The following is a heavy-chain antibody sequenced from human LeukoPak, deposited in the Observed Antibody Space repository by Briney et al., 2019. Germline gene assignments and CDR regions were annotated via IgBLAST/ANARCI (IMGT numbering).Heavy chain of an antibody. V-gene: IGHV4-34*01. CDR1: GGSFSGYY. Sequence: TPSETLSLTCAVYGGSFSGYYWSWIRQPPGKGLEWIGEINHSGSTNYNPSLKSRVTISVDTSKNQFSLKLSSVTAADTAVYYCARHNGRRGSGWHPWYYYYYMDVWGKGTTVTVSS. CDR2: INHSGST. D-gene: IGHD6-19*01. CDR3: ARHNGRRGSGWHPWYYYYYMDV. J-gene: IGHJ6*03.